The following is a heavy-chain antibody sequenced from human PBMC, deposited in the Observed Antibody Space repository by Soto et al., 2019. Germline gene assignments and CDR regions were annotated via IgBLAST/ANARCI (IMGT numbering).Heavy chain of an antibody. CDR3: ARDPRDSEYAIFGY. D-gene: IGHD1-26*01. V-gene: IGHV3-7*05. CDR1: GFFFHNYW. Sequence: GSLRLSCAASGFFFHNYWMRWVRQAPGKGLEWVANIKKDGSEKYYVDSVKGRFTISRDNAENSLSLQMNSLQAEDTAVYYCARDPRDSEYAIFGYWGQGTLVTVSP. CDR2: IKKDGSEK. J-gene: IGHJ4*02.